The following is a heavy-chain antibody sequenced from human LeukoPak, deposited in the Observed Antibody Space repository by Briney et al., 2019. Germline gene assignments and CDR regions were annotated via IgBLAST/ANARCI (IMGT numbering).Heavy chain of an antibody. CDR3: ATLCERKGYSSSWSTCGY. J-gene: IGHJ4*02. Sequence: ASVKVSCKASGYTFTSYGISWVRQAPGHGLEWMGWISGYNGNTDYAQKFQGRVTMTTDTPTSTAYMELSSLRSEDTAVYYCATLCERKGYSSSWSTCGYWGQGTLVTVSS. CDR1: GYTFTSYG. CDR2: ISGYNGNT. D-gene: IGHD6-13*01. V-gene: IGHV1-18*01.